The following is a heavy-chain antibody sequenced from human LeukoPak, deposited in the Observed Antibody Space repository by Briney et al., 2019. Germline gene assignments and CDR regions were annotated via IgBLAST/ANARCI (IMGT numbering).Heavy chain of an antibody. CDR2: IYYSGST. Sequence: SETLSLTCTVSGGSISSYYWSWIRQPPGKGLEWIGYIYYSGSTNYNPSLKSRVTMSVDTSKNQFSLKPSSVTAADTAVYYCARDRSEFDYWGQGTLVTVSS. V-gene: IGHV4-59*01. CDR1: GGSISSYY. CDR3: ARDRSEFDY. J-gene: IGHJ4*02.